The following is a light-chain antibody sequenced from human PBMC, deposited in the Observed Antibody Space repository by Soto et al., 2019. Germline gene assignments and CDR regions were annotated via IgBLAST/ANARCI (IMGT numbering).Light chain of an antibody. V-gene: IGLV2-14*01. J-gene: IGLJ1*01. Sequence: QSVLTQPASVSGSPGQSITISCTGTGSDVGGSNYVSWYQQYPGKVPKLLIYNVRIRPSGVSNRFSGSKSGNTASLTISGLQAEDEADYFCTSSTSDSLYVFGTGTKVTVL. CDR2: NVR. CDR3: TSSTSDSLYV. CDR1: GSDVGGSNY.